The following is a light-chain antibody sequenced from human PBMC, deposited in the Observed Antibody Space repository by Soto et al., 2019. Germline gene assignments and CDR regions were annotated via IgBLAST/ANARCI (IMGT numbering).Light chain of an antibody. CDR3: KSYTTRGTYV. CDR2: DVT. J-gene: IGLJ1*01. Sequence: QSALTQPASVSGSPGQSITISCTGTSSDVGGYKSVSWYQHHPGKAPKLMIYDVTIRSSGVSSRFSGSKSDNTASLTISGLQAEDEADYYCKSYTTRGTYVFGTGTKLTVL. CDR1: SSDVGGYKS. V-gene: IGLV2-14*03.